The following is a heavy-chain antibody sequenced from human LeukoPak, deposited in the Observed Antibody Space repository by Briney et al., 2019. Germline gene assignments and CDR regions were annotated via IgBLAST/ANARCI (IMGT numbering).Heavy chain of an antibody. Sequence: GGCLRLPCAASGFTFSTYAMSWVRQAPGKGLEWVSSLRGNGDTFYADSVKGRFTLSRDDSRNTVYLQLNNLRVEDTAIYYCAKANWISNADAVWWGQGTLVTVSS. D-gene: IGHD1-1*01. V-gene: IGHV3-23*01. CDR3: AKANWISNADAVW. CDR2: LRGNGDT. J-gene: IGHJ4*02. CDR1: GFTFSTYA.